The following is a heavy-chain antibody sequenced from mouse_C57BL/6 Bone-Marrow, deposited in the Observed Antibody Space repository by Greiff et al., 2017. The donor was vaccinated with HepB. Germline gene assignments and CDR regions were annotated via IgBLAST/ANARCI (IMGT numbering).Heavy chain of an antibody. Sequence: EVKLMESGPGLVKPSQSLSLTCSVTGYSITSGYYWNWIRQFPGNKLEWMGYISYDGSNNYNPSLKNRISITRDTSKNQFFLKLNSVTTEDTATYYCARDYENWGQGTLVTVSA. CDR2: ISYDGSN. CDR1: GYSITSGYY. D-gene: IGHD2-3*01. J-gene: IGHJ3*01. V-gene: IGHV3-6*01. CDR3: ARDYEN.